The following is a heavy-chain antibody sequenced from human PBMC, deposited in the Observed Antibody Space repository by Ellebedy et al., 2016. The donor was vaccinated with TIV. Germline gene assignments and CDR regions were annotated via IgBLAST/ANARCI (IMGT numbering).Heavy chain of an antibody. CDR3: ARGINMRRAFDI. V-gene: IGHV3-30*02. CDR2: IRYDGSNK. CDR1: GFTFSNFG. Sequence: GESLKISCAASGFTFSNFGMHWVRPPPGKGLEWVAFIRYDGSNKYYADSVKGRFTISRDNSKNTLYLQMNSLRAEDTAMYYCARGINMRRAFDIWGQGATVTVSS. J-gene: IGHJ3*02. D-gene: IGHD3-16*01.